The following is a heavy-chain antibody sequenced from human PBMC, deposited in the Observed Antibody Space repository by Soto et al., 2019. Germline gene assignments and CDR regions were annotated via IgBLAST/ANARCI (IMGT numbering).Heavy chain of an antibody. D-gene: IGHD6-19*01. CDR1: GGSISSGGYY. Sequence: QVQLQESGPGLVKPSQTLSLTCTVSGGSISSGGYYWSWIRQHPGKGLEWIGYIYYSGSTYYNPSLKSRVTIPVDTSKEQFSLKLSSVTAADTAVYYCARDFTDSSGPTLGMGVWGQGTTVTVSS. CDR3: ARDFTDSSGPTLGMGV. J-gene: IGHJ6*02. CDR2: IYYSGST. V-gene: IGHV4-31*03.